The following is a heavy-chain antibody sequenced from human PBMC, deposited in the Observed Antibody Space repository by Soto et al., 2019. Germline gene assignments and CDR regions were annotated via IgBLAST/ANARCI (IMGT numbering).Heavy chain of an antibody. V-gene: IGHV1-8*01. CDR3: AAVRAWLLYEYY. CDR1: GYTFTSYD. Sequence: GASVKVSCKASGYTFTSYDINWVRQATGQGLEWMGWMNPNSGNTGYAQKFQGRVTMTRNTSISTAYMELSSLRSEDTAVYYCAAVRAWLLYEYYWGQGTLVTVPQ. D-gene: IGHD3-9*01. J-gene: IGHJ4*02. CDR2: MNPNSGNT.